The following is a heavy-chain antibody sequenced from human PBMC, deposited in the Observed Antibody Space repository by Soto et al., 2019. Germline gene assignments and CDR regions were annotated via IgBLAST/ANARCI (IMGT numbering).Heavy chain of an antibody. CDR3: ARDHVVSAVTFDY. D-gene: IGHD2-2*01. V-gene: IGHV4-61*08. J-gene: IGHJ4*02. CDR2: IYYSGRT. CDR1: GGSVSSGDYY. Sequence: KLSETLSLTCTVSGGSVSSGDYYWSWIRQPPGKGLEWIGYIYYSGRTNYNPSLKSRVTISLDTSKNQFSLELTSVTAADTAMYYCARDHVVSAVTFDYGGQGTLVTVSS.